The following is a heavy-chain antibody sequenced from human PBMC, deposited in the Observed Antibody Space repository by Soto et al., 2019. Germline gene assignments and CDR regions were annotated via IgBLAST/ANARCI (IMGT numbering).Heavy chain of an antibody. CDR1: GYTFTSYG. CDR3: ARDGGGHYDFWSGYPPLNWFDP. Sequence: ASVKVSCKASGYTFTSYGISWVRQAPGQGLEWMGWISAYNGNTNYAQKLQGRVTMTTDTSTSTAYMELRSLRSDDTAVYYCARDGGGHYDFWSGYPPLNWFDPWGQGXLVTV. J-gene: IGHJ5*02. V-gene: IGHV1-18*01. D-gene: IGHD3-3*01. CDR2: ISAYNGNT.